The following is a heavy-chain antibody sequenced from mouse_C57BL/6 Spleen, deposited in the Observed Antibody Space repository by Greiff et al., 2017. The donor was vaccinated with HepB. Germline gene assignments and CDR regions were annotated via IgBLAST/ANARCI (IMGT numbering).Heavy chain of an antibody. D-gene: IGHD1-1*01. CDR2: IRNKANGYTT. CDR1: GFTFTDYY. Sequence: EVKVEESGGGLVQPGGSLSLSCAASGFTFTDYYMSWVRQPPGKALEWLGFIRNKANGYTTEYSASVKGRFTISRDNSQSILYLQMNALRAEDGATYYCARYTPGSSYSYYFDYWGQGTTLTVSS. CDR3: ARYTPGSSYSYYFDY. V-gene: IGHV7-3*01. J-gene: IGHJ2*01.